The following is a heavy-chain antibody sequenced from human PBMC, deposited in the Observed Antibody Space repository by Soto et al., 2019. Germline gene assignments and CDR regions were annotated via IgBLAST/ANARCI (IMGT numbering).Heavy chain of an antibody. CDR1: GYTLTELS. CDR2: FDPDDGET. V-gene: IGHV1-24*01. D-gene: IGHD4-17*01. Sequence: ASVKVSCKVSGYTLTELSMHWVRQAPGKGHEWMGCFDPDDGETIYAQKFQGRVTMTEDTSTDTAYMELSSLRSEDTAVYYCARDLFDLSGDPDAFDIWGQGTMVTVSS. J-gene: IGHJ3*02. CDR3: ARDLFDLSGDPDAFDI.